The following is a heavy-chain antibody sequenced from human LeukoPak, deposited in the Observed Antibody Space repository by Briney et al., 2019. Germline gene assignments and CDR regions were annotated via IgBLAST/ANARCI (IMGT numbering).Heavy chain of an antibody. D-gene: IGHD1-1*01. CDR3: ARWERSPVYAFDI. J-gene: IGHJ3*02. Sequence: GASVKVSCKASGGTFSSYAISWVRQAPGQGLEWMGRIIPILGIANYAQKFQGRVTITADNSTSTAYMELSSLRSEDTAVYYCARWERSPVYAFDIWGQGTMVTVSS. V-gene: IGHV1-69*04. CDR1: GGTFSSYA. CDR2: IIPILGIA.